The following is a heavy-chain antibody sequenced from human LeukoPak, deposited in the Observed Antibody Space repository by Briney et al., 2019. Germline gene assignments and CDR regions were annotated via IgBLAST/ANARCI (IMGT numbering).Heavy chain of an antibody. CDR3: ARTRYCSGGSCYGFDY. CDR1: GFTFSSYA. CDR2: ISYDGSNK. J-gene: IGHJ4*02. V-gene: IGHV3-30-3*01. Sequence: GRSLRLSCAASGFTFSSYAMHWVRQAPGKGLEWVAVISYDGSNKYYADSVKGRFTISRDNSKNTLYLQMNSLRAEDTAVYYRARTRYCSGGSCYGFDYWGQGTLVTVSS. D-gene: IGHD2-15*01.